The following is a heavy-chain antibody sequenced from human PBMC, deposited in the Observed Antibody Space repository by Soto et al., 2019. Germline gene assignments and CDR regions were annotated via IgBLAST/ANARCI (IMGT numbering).Heavy chain of an antibody. D-gene: IGHD3-3*01. CDR2: ISSSSGNT. Sequence: GSLRLSCAASGFTFSSYAMSWVRQAPGKGLEWVSSISSSSGNTNYADSVKGRFTISRDNAKNSLYLQMNSLRAEDTAVYYCARAITIFPDYWGQGTLVTVSS. CDR1: GFTFSSYA. CDR3: ARAITIFPDY. V-gene: IGHV3-48*04. J-gene: IGHJ4*02.